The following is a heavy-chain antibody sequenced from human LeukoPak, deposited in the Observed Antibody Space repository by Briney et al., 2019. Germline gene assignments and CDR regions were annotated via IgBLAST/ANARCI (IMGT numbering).Heavy chain of an antibody. CDR2: IWYDGSNK. CDR3: AREGSQYSVDY. D-gene: IGHD2-15*01. CDR1: GFTFSSYG. J-gene: IGHJ4*02. V-gene: IGHV3-33*08. Sequence: PGGSLRLSCVASGFTFSSYGMHWVRQAPGKGLEWVAVIWYDGSNKHYADSVKGRLTISRDNSKNTLYLQMNSLRVEDTAVYYCAREGSQYSVDYWGQGTLVTVSS.